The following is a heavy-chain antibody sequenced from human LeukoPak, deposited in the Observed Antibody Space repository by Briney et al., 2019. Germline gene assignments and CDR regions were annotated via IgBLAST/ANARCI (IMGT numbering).Heavy chain of an antibody. CDR2: INPSGGST. CDR1: GYTFTSYY. Sequence: ASVKVSCKASGYTFTSYYMHWVRQAPGQGLEWMGIINPSGGSTSHAQKFQGRVTMTRDTSTSTVYMELSSLRSEDTAVYYCARDGLAVAGHDYWGQGTLVTVSS. CDR3: ARDGLAVAGHDY. J-gene: IGHJ4*02. D-gene: IGHD6-19*01. V-gene: IGHV1-46*01.